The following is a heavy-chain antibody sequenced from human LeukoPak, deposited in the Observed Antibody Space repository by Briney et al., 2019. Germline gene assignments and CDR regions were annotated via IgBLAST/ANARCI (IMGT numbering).Heavy chain of an antibody. CDR1: GFTFSSYG. CDR3: AREGYDSTGYYPGH. Sequence: PGGSLRLSCAASGFTFSSYGMHWVRQAPGKGLEWVAVISYDGSNKYYADSVKGRFTISRDNSKNTLYLQMNSLRAEDTAVYYCAREGYDSTGYYPGHWGQGTLVTVSS. CDR2: ISYDGSNK. D-gene: IGHD3-22*01. J-gene: IGHJ4*02. V-gene: IGHV3-30*03.